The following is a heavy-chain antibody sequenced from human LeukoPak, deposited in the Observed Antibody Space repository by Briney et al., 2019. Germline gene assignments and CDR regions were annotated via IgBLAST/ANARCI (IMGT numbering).Heavy chain of an antibody. CDR1: GDSFSANNAA. CDR2: TYYRSKWYT. D-gene: IGHD4-17*01. V-gene: IGHV6-1*01. J-gene: IGHJ6*02. Sequence: SQTLSLTCALSGDSFSANNAAWNWIRQSPSRGLEWLGRTYYRSKWYTAYAVSVKGRITINSDTSKNQFSLHLNSVTPEDTAVYYCARAEDDYGDYGDLDVWGQGTTVTVSS. CDR3: ARAEDDYGDYGDLDV.